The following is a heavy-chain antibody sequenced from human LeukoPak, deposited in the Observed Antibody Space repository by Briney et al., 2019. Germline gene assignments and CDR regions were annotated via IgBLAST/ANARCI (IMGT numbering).Heavy chain of an antibody. CDR1: GYTFTSYD. Sequence: ASVKVSCKASGYTFTSYDINWVRQATGQGLEWMGWMNPNSGNTGYAQKFQGRVTMTRNTSISTAYMELSRLRSDDTAVYYCARDSGPAGGIAVAGSTDIWGQGTMVTVSS. V-gene: IGHV1-8*01. CDR3: ARDSGPAGGIAVAGSTDI. CDR2: MNPNSGNT. D-gene: IGHD6-19*01. J-gene: IGHJ3*02.